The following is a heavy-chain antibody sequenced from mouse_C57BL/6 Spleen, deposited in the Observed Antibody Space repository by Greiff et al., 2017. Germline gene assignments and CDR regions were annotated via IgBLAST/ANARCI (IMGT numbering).Heavy chain of an antibody. CDR2: IDPSASET. V-gene: IGHV1-52*01. CDR3: ARTIYYDYGGDWYFDV. D-gene: IGHD2-4*01. CDR1: GYTFTSYW. Sequence: QVQLQQPGAELVRPGSSVKLSCKASGYTFTSYWMHWVKQRPIQGLEWIGNIDPSASETHYNQKFKDKATLTVDKSSSTAYRQLSSLSSEDSAVYYGARTIYYDYGGDWYFDVWGTGTTVTVSS. J-gene: IGHJ1*03.